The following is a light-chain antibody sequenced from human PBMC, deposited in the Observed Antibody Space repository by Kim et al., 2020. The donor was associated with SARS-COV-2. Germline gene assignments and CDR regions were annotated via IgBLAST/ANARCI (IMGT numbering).Light chain of an antibody. J-gene: IGKJ5*01. Sequence: SHRERATLACRASQSVSSNLAWYQQKPGQAPRLLIYGASTRATGIPARFSGSGSGTEFTLTISSLQSEDFAVYYCQQYNNWPPITFGQGTRLEIK. CDR1: QSVSSN. CDR2: GAS. V-gene: IGKV3-15*01. CDR3: QQYNNWPPIT.